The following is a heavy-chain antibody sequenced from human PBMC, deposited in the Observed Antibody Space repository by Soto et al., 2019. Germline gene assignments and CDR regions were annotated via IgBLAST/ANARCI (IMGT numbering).Heavy chain of an antibody. CDR2: IIPHFGPA. J-gene: IGHJ6*02. Sequence: QVQLVQSGAEMKKPGSSVKVSCKASGDSFNNDGVNWVRQAPGQGLEWVGGIIPHFGPAKYPQKFQGRATITADTPTNTVFMELLSFTSDDPAIYYCARGALLDWHNYFALDVWGQGTSVTVSS. V-gene: IGHV1-69*06. CDR1: GDSFNNDG. D-gene: IGHD3-9*01. CDR3: ARGALLDWHNYFALDV.